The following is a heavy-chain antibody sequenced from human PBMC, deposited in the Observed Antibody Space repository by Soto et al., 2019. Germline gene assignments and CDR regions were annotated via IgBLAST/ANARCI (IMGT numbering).Heavy chain of an antibody. CDR1: GGSFSGYY. Sequence: PSETLSLTCAVYGGSFSGYYWSWIRQPPGKGLEWIGEINHSGSTNYNPSLKSRVTISVDTSKNQFSLKLSSVTAADTAVYYCARGRFQYSRSPPPPYFDYWGQGTVVTVS. CDR2: INHSGST. V-gene: IGHV4-34*01. J-gene: IGHJ4*02. D-gene: IGHD6-6*01. CDR3: ARGRFQYSRSPPPPYFDY.